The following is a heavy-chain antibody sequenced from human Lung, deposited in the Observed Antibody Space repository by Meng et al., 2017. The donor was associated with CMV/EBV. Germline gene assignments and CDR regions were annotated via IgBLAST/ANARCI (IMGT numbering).Heavy chain of an antibody. CDR1: GFTFSSYG. J-gene: IGHJ6*02. CDR2: IWYDGSNK. CDR3: AKSNSRSFEYCYGMDV. Sequence: GESLKISCAASGFTFSSYGLHWVRQAPGKGLEWVAVIWYDGSNKYYADSVKGRFTISRDNSKNTLFLQMNSLRAEDTAVYYCAKSNSRSFEYCYGMDVWGHGXTVTVSS. D-gene: IGHD6-6*01. V-gene: IGHV3-33*03.